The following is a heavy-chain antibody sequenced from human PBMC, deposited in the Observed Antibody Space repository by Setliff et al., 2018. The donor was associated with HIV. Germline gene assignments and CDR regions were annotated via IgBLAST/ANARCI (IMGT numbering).Heavy chain of an antibody. Sequence: PGESLKISCKGSGDSFTTYWIGWVRQMPGKGLEWMGIIYPGDSDTRYSPSFQGQVTMSADKSISTAYLQWSSLKASDTAIYYCARRFREYSGPSGARGFDYWGQGTLVTVSS. D-gene: IGHD6-6*01. CDR2: IYPGDSDT. J-gene: IGHJ4*02. CDR3: ARRFREYSGPSGARGFDY. CDR1: GDSFTTYW. V-gene: IGHV5-51*01.